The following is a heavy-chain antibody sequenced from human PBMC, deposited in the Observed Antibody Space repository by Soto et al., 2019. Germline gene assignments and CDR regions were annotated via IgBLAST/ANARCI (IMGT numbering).Heavy chain of an antibody. CDR2: INPSGGST. D-gene: IGHD3-22*01. Sequence: ASVKVSCKASGYTFTSYYMHWVRQAPGQGLEWMGIINPSGGSTSYAQKFQGRVTMTRDTSTSTVYMELSSLRSEDTAVYYCAGDAQPTIVVVINSQFPVIWGQGTMVPV. CDR1: GYTFTSYY. V-gene: IGHV1-46*01. J-gene: IGHJ3*02. CDR3: AGDAQPTIVVVINSQFPVI.